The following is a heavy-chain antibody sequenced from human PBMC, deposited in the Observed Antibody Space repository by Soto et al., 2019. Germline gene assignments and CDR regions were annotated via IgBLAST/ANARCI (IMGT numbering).Heavy chain of an antibody. CDR2: IIPIFGTA. CDR1: GGTFSSYA. V-gene: IGHV1-69*01. Sequence: QVQLVQSGAEGKKPGSSVKVSCKASGGTFSSYAISWVRQAPGQGLEWMGGIIPIFGTANYAQKFQGRVTITADDSTSTAYMELSSLRSEDKAEYYCVCSNLVRGVIIRTGWYFVYFGQGTLVTGSS. CDR3: VCSNLVRGVIIRTGWYFVY. D-gene: IGHD3-10*01. J-gene: IGHJ4*02.